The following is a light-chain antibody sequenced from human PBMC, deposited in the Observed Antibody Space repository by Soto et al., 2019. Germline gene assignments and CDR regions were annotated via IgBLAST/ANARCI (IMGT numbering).Light chain of an antibody. CDR1: QNINTW. J-gene: IGKJ5*01. V-gene: IGKV1-5*03. CDR3: QQYNSFSTT. Sequence: DIRMTQSPSTLSASVGDRVTITCRASQNINTWLAWYQQKPGKGPILLIYRASRLESGVPSRFSGSGSGTEFALTISRLQPADFATYYCQQYNSFSTTFGQGTRREIK. CDR2: RAS.